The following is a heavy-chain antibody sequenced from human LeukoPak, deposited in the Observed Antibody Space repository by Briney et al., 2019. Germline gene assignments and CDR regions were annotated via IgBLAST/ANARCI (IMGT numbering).Heavy chain of an antibody. V-gene: IGHV4-39*07. CDR1: GGSISGGSYY. CDR3: ASPTGYCSVGSCYYYGMDV. J-gene: IGHJ6*02. D-gene: IGHD2-15*01. Sequence: PSETLSLTCTVSGGSISGGSYYWGWLRQPPGKGLEWIGSIVYGGTTYYKPSLKSRVTISLDTSKNQFSLKLSSMPAADTAVYYCASPTGYCSVGSCYYYGMDVWGQGTRVTVSS. CDR2: IVYGGTT.